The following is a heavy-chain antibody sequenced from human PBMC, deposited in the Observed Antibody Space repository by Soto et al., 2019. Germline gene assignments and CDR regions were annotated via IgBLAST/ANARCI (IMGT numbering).Heavy chain of an antibody. CDR3: ATRDTGRVY. Sequence: QVQLQESGPGLVKPSGTLSLTCAVSGVSIGSHDWWTWVRQPPGKGLEWIGESHQSGNTNYNSSLESRVTIALDKSTNHFSLQLSSVTVAVTAVYYCATRDTGRVYWGQGTLVTVSS. J-gene: IGHJ4*02. CDR1: GVSIGSHDW. V-gene: IGHV4-4*02. CDR2: SHQSGNT. D-gene: IGHD5-18*01.